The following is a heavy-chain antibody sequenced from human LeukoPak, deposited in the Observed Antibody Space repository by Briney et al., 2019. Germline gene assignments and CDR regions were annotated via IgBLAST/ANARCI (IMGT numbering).Heavy chain of an antibody. J-gene: IGHJ4*02. CDR2: LGTAGDT. CDR3: ARQNTPHGNFDY. D-gene: IGHD5-24*01. Sequence: DPGRSLRLSCAASGFTLSNYAMHWVRQPAGEGLEWVSALGTAGDTFYPGSVKGRFTISRDNAKKSLFLQMNSLRAEDTAVYYCARQNTPHGNFDYWGQGTLATVSS. V-gene: IGHV3-13*01. CDR1: GFTLSNYA.